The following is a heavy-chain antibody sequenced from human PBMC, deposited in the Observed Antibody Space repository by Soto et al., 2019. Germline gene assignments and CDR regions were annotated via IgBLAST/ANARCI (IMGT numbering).Heavy chain of an antibody. Sequence: GSLRLSCAASRFTFSSYGLHWVRQAPGKGLEWVAVISYDGSNTYYADSVKGRFTISRDNSKNTLYLQMNSLRVDDTAVYYCAKDPIVASATPSNFDTWGQGTLVTVSS. CDR2: ISYDGSNT. J-gene: IGHJ4*02. D-gene: IGHD2-15*01. V-gene: IGHV3-30*18. CDR3: AKDPIVASATPSNFDT. CDR1: RFTFSSYG.